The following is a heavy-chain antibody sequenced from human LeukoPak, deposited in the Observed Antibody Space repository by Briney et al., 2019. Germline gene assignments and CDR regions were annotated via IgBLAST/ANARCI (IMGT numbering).Heavy chain of an antibody. V-gene: IGHV4-34*01. J-gene: IGHJ4*02. CDR3: ARAIWGDLYGFGGYYFDY. D-gene: IGHD3-10*01. CDR2: INHSGST. Sequence: SETLSLTCAVYGGSFSGYYWSWIRQPPGKGLEWIGEINHSGSTNYNPSLKSRVTISVDTSKNQFSLKLSSVTAADTAVYYCARAIWGDLYGFGGYYFDYWGQGTLVTVSS. CDR1: GGSFSGYY.